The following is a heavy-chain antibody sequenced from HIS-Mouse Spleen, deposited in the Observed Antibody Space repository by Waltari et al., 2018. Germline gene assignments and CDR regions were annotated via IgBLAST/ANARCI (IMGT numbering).Heavy chain of an antibody. CDR1: GYSISSGYY. CDR3: AAGWGND. CDR2: IYHSGST. J-gene: IGHJ4*02. Sequence: QVQLQESGPGLVKPSETLSLTCTVSGYSISSGYYWGWLRQPPGKGLEWIGSIYHSGSTYYNPSLKSRVTISVDTSKNQFSLKLSSVTAADTAVYYCAAGWGNDWGQGTLVTVSS. D-gene: IGHD6-19*01. V-gene: IGHV4-38-2*02.